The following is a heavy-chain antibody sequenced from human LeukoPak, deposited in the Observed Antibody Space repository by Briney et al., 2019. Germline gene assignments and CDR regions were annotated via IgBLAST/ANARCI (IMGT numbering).Heavy chain of an antibody. J-gene: IGHJ6*02. CDR1: GFTFSSIW. D-gene: IGHD3-16*01. CDR2: IKHDGSET. V-gene: IGHV3-7*02. Sequence: GGSLRLSCATSGFTFSSIWMCWDRQAPGKGLEWVANIKHDGSETNYVDSVKGRFTISRDNAKNSLHLQMNSLRVEDTAVYYCAKNGGPHGMDVWGQGTTVTASS. CDR3: AKNGGPHGMDV.